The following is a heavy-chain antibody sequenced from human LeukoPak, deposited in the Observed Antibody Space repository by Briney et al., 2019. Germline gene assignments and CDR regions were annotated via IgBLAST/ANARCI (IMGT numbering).Heavy chain of an antibody. CDR2: ISTYNGDT. V-gene: IGHV1-18*01. Sequence: PWASVKVSCKASGYPFTTYGIDWVRQAPGQGLEWMGWISTYNGDTNYAQKFQGRVTMTADTSTNTAYIELRSLTSDDTAAYYCAREWWGYDVLTGDNWFDPWGQGTLVIVSS. J-gene: IGHJ5*02. CDR1: GYPFTTYG. D-gene: IGHD3-9*01. CDR3: AREWWGYDVLTGDNWFDP.